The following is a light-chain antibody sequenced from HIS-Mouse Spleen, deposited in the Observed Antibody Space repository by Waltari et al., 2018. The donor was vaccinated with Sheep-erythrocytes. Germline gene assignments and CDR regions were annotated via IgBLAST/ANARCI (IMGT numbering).Light chain of an antibody. J-gene: IGLJ3*02. CDR3: CSYAGSYTWV. V-gene: IGLV2-11*01. Sequence: QSALTQPRSVSWSPGQSVTISCPSTRSAVCGYTYVSWYQQHPGKAPKLMIYDVSKRPSGVPDRFSGSKSGNTASLTISGLQAEDEADYYCCSYAGSYTWVFGGGTKLTVL. CDR1: RSAVCGYTY. CDR2: DVS.